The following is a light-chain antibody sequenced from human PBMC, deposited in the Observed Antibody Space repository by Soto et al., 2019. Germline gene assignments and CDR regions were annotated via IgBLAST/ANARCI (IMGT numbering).Light chain of an antibody. V-gene: IGLV1-44*01. CDR2: AND. CDR3: TAWDDSLNVWL. Sequence: QSVVTQPPSASGTPGQRVTISCSGSSSNIGSNTVNWHQHVPGTAPKLLIYANDQRPSGVPDRFSGSKSGTSASLAISGLQSEDEAVYYCTAWDDSLNVWLFGGGTKVTVL. CDR1: SSNIGSNT. J-gene: IGLJ3*02.